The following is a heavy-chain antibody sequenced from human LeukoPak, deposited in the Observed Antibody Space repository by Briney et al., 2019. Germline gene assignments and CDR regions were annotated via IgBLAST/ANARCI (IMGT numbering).Heavy chain of an antibody. CDR1: GFTFSTNW. Sequence: GGSLRLSCAASGFTFSTNWMTWVRQAPGKGLEWVSYISSSSSTIYYADSVKGRFTISRDNAKNSLYLQMNSLRAEDTAVYYCARDTYYYGSGYFDYWGQGTLVTVSS. J-gene: IGHJ4*02. D-gene: IGHD3-10*01. CDR3: ARDTYYYGSGYFDY. V-gene: IGHV3-48*01. CDR2: ISSSSSTI.